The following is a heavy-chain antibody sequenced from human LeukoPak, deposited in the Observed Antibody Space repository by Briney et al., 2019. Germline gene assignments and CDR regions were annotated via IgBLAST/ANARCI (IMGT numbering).Heavy chain of an antibody. CDR1: VGTFSSDP. Sequence: GSSVKVSCKTSVGTFSSDPISWVRQAPGQGLEWMGVIIPIFRTPNYAQKFQARVTINADESTSTAYMELSGLRSEDTAVYYCARGRSDYGVGLMNWFDSWGQGTLVTVSS. D-gene: IGHD4/OR15-4a*01. J-gene: IGHJ5*01. V-gene: IGHV1-69*01. CDR3: ARGRSDYGVGLMNWFDS. CDR2: IIPIFRTP.